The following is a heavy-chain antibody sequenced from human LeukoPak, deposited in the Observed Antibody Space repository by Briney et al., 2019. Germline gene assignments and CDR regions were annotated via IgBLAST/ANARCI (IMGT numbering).Heavy chain of an antibody. D-gene: IGHD4-17*01. J-gene: IGHJ3*02. V-gene: IGHV4-61*02. CDR1: GGSISSGSYY. Sequence: PSQTLSLTCTVSGGSISSGSYYWSWIRQPAGKGLEWIGRIYTSGNSKSNPSLKSRVTMSVDTSTNQFSLKLSSVTAADTAVYYCARLSTVTTRSAFDIWGQGTMVTVSS. CDR2: IYTSGNS. CDR3: ARLSTVTTRSAFDI.